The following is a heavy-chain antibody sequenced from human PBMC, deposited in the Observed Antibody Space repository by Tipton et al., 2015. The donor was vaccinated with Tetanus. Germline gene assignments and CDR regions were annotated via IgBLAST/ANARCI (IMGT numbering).Heavy chain of an antibody. CDR2: IYYSGST. J-gene: IGHJ4*02. V-gene: IGHV4-59*08. CDR1: GGSITPYY. Sequence: TLSLTCTVSGGSITPYYWSWIRQSSGKGLEWIGYIYYSGSTNYNPSLKSRVTISVDTSKNQFSLKLSSVTAADTAVYYCARHAGAGATIWGTDYWGQGTLVTVSS. D-gene: IGHD3-9*01. CDR3: ARHAGAGATIWGTDY.